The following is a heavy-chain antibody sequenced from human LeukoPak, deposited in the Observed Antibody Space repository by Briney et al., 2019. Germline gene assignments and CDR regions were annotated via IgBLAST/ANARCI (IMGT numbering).Heavy chain of an antibody. CDR1: GDSISSNY. V-gene: IGHV4-4*07. Sequence: SETLSLTCTVSGDSISSNYWSWIRQPAGKGLEWIGRIYTSGTTNYNPSLKSRLTMSVDTSKNQFSLKLSSVTAADTAVYYCARARPDYGDYVFGYWGQGTLVTVSS. CDR3: ARARPDYGDYVFGY. J-gene: IGHJ4*02. CDR2: IYTSGTT. D-gene: IGHD4-17*01.